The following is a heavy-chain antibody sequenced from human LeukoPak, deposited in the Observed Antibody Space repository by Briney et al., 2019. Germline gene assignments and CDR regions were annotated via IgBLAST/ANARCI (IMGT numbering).Heavy chain of an antibody. J-gene: IGHJ1*01. CDR2: INPNSGGT. CDR3: ARDRIYCSSTSCWGQVGYFQH. V-gene: IGHV1-2*02. CDR1: GYTFTGYY. Sequence: GASVKVSCKASGYTFTGYYMHWVRQAPGQGLEWMGWINPNSGGTNYAQKFQGRVTMTRDTSISTAYMELSRLRSDDTAVYYCARDRIYCSSTSCWGQVGYFQHWGQGTLVTVSS. D-gene: IGHD2-2*01.